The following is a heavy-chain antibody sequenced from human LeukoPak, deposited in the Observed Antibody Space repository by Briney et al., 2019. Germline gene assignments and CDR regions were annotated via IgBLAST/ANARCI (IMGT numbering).Heavy chain of an antibody. CDR1: GGSISSYY. Sequence: SETLSLTCTVSGGSISSYYWSWIRQPPGKGLEWIGYTYYSGSTNYNPSLQSRVTISVDTSKNQFSLKLNSVTAADTAVYYCARAYYYDSSGYYFDYWGQGTLVTVSS. V-gene: IGHV4-59*01. CDR3: ARAYYYDSSGYYFDY. D-gene: IGHD3-22*01. J-gene: IGHJ4*02. CDR2: TYYSGST.